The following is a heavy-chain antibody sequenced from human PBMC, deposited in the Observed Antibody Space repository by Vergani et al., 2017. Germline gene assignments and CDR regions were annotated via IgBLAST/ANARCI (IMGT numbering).Heavy chain of an antibody. CDR3: AKEKVVVTAIFDY. CDR2: ISYDGSNK. Sequence: VQLLESGGGLVQPGGSLRLSCAASGFTFSSYGMHWVRQAPGKGLEWVAVISYDGSNKYYADSVKGRFTISRDNSKNTLYLQMNSLRAEDTAVYYWAKEKVVVTAIFDYWGQGTLVTVSS. V-gene: IGHV3-30*18. D-gene: IGHD2-21*02. J-gene: IGHJ4*02. CDR1: GFTFSSYG.